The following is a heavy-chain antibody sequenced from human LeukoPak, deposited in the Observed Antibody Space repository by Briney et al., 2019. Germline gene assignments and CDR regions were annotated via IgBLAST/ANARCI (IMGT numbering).Heavy chain of an antibody. CDR2: ISPSGDIT. Sequence: GGSLRLSCAASGFTFRKHGMNWVRQAPGKGLEWVSGISPSGDITYYADSVKGRFTISRDNSKNTLYLEVISLTAEDTAVYYCAKDDAWIRFGEWCQGTLVTVSS. V-gene: IGHV3-23*01. CDR1: GFTFRKHG. D-gene: IGHD3-10*01. CDR3: AKDDAWIRFGE. J-gene: IGHJ4*02.